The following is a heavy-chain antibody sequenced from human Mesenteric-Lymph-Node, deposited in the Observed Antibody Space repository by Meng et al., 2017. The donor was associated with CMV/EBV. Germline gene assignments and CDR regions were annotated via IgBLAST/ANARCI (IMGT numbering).Heavy chain of an antibody. CDR1: GFTFSDFG. CDR3: AKDVVKSCASTSCSRGDAFDV. Sequence: GESLKISCVASGFTFSDFGIHWVRQAPGKGLEWVSFVRIDGTNTYYADSIQDRFTISRDNAKNTLYLHMKSLRVEDTAVYYCAKDVVKSCASTSCSRGDAFDVWGQGTMVTVSS. J-gene: IGHJ3*01. V-gene: IGHV3-30*02. CDR2: VRIDGTNT. D-gene: IGHD2-2*01.